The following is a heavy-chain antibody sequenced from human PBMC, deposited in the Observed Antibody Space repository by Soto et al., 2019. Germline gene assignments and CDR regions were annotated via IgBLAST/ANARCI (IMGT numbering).Heavy chain of an antibody. Sequence: GASVKVSCKASGATFSSYAISWVRQAPGQGLEWMGGIIPIFGTANYAQKFQGRVTITADESTSTAYMELSSLRSEDTAVYYCARSSGYSSGWYESDAFDIWGQGTMVTVSS. CDR1: GATFSSYA. CDR2: IIPIFGTA. D-gene: IGHD6-19*01. J-gene: IGHJ3*02. V-gene: IGHV1-69*13. CDR3: ARSSGYSSGWYESDAFDI.